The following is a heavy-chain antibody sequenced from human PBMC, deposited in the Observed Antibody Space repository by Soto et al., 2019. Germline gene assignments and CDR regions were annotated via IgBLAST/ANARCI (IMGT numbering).Heavy chain of an antibody. CDR2: INHSGST. Sequence: PSETLSLTCTVYGGSFSGYYWSWIRQPPGKGLEWIGEINHSGSTNYNPSLKSRVTISVDTSKNQFSLKLSSVTAADTAVYYCASRITGYSSSWYSGSDDYWGQGTLVTVSS. V-gene: IGHV4-34*01. CDR3: ASRITGYSSSWYSGSDDY. D-gene: IGHD6-13*01. CDR1: GGSFSGYY. J-gene: IGHJ4*02.